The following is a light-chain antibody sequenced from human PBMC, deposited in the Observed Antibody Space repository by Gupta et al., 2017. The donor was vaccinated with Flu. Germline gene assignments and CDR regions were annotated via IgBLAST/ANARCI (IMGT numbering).Light chain of an antibody. Sequence: EIVLTQSPDTLSLSPGERATLSCRASQSVKSNYLAWYQQKPGQAPRLLIYGASSRATGIPDRFSGSGSGTVFTLTISRLEPEDFAVYYCQQEGRSPYSFGQGTKLEI. CDR3: QQEGRSPYS. CDR1: QSVKSNY. CDR2: GAS. J-gene: IGKJ2*03. V-gene: IGKV3-20*01.